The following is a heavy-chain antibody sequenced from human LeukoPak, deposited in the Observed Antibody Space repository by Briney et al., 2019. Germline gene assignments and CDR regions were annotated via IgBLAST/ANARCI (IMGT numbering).Heavy chain of an antibody. CDR1: GFTFSHYG. V-gene: IGHV3-30*04. CDR3: AREGHYDILTGYSPLEYYFYYMDV. CDR2: ISSDGDEK. D-gene: IGHD3-9*01. J-gene: IGHJ6*03. Sequence: GGSLRLSCEASGFTFSHYGLHWVRQTSGKGLEWVAAISSDGDEKHYADSVKGRFTISRDNSKSTLYLQMNSLRAEDTALYYCAREGHYDILTGYSPLEYYFYYMDVWGKGTTVTVSS.